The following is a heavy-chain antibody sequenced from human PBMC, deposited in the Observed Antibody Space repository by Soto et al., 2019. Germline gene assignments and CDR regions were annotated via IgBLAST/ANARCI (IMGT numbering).Heavy chain of an antibody. Sequence: GGSLRLSCAASGFTFSSYAMSWFRQAPGKWLEWVSAISGSGGSTYYADSVKGRFTISRDNSKNTLYLQMNSLRAEDTAVYYYTRETLIVVVVAATCWFDPWGQGXLVTVS. CDR2: ISGSGGST. CDR3: TRETLIVVVVAATCWFDP. D-gene: IGHD2-15*01. CDR1: GFTFSSYA. V-gene: IGHV3-23*01. J-gene: IGHJ5*02.